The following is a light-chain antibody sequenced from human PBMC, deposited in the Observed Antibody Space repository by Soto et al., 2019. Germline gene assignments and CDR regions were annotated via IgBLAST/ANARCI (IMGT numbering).Light chain of an antibody. J-gene: IGKJ4*01. CDR3: QQYNTYSVT. CDR2: DAS. CDR1: QSFSTW. V-gene: IGKV1-5*01. Sequence: DVQMTQSPSTLSASVGDRVTITCRASQSFSTWLAWYQQKPGKAPKLLIYDASSLQSGVPSRFSGSGSGTEFTLTISSLQPDDFATYYCQQYNTYSVTFGGGTKVDIK.